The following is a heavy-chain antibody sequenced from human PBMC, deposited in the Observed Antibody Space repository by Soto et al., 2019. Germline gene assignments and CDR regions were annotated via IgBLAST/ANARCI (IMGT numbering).Heavy chain of an antibody. Sequence: QVQLVQSGAEVKKPGSSVKVSCKASGGTFSSYAISWVRQAPGQGLEWMGGIIPIFGTANYAQKFQGRVTLPADEATSTAYIELSSLRSEDTAVYDCARNGEYNYYGSGSYYTYRYFDYWGQGTLVTVSS. CDR3: ARNGEYNYYGSGSYYTYRYFDY. CDR2: IIPIFGTA. V-gene: IGHV1-69*12. J-gene: IGHJ4*02. CDR1: GGTFSSYA. D-gene: IGHD3-10*01.